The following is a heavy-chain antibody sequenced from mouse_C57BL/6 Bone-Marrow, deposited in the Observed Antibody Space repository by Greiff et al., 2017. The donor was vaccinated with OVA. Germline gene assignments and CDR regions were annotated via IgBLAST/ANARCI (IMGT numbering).Heavy chain of an antibody. CDR3: ARKGRGYYGNLDD. D-gene: IGHD2-1*01. V-gene: IGHV2-9-1*01. Sequence: QVQLKESGPGLVAPSQCLSITCTVSGFSLTSYAISWVRQPPGKGLEWIGVIWTGGGTNYNSALKSRLSISKDNSKSQVFLKMNSLRTDDTARYYCARKGRGYYGNLDDWGKGTTLTVSS. CDR1: GFSLTSYA. CDR2: IWTGGGT. J-gene: IGHJ2*01.